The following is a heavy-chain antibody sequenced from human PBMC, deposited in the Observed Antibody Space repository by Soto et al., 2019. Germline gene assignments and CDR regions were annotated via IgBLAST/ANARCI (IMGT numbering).Heavy chain of an antibody. CDR1: GFTFNNYN. Sequence: EVQLVESGGDVVKPGGSLRLSCATSGFTFNNYNMNWVRQAPGKGLEWVSSIAARCSGYRYYAESVKGRFTITRDVAKNSQYLQMNNLRADDTALYYCARDLEGADVFDLWGQGTMVTVSS. V-gene: IGHV3-21*01. J-gene: IGHJ3*01. CDR3: ARDLEGADVFDL. CDR2: IAARCSGYR. D-gene: IGHD3-16*01.